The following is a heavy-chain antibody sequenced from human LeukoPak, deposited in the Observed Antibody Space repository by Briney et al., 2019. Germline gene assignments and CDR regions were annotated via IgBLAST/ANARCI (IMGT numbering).Heavy chain of an antibody. CDR1: GFTFSSYG. CDR3: AKRVGIAAAGTPFDY. CDR2: ISGSGGST. Sequence: GGSLRLSCAASGFTFSSYGMSWVRQAPGKGLEWVSAISGSGGSTYYADSVKGRFTISRDNSKNTLYLQMNSLRAEDTAVYYCAKRVGIAAAGTPFDYWGQGTLVTVSS. V-gene: IGHV3-23*01. D-gene: IGHD6-13*01. J-gene: IGHJ4*02.